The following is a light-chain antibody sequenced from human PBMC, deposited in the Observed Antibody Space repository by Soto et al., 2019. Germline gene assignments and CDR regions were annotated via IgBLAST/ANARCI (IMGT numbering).Light chain of an antibody. CDR3: SSYAGSNQAVV. V-gene: IGLV2-14*02. CDR1: SSDVGTYDI. Sequence: QSVLTQPASVSGSPGQSIAISCTGTSSDVGTYDIVSWYQQHPGKVPKLIIYEVTIRPSGVSDRFSGSKSGNTASLTVSGLQAEDEAVYYCSSYAGSNQAVVFGGGTKVTVL. CDR2: EVT. J-gene: IGLJ2*01.